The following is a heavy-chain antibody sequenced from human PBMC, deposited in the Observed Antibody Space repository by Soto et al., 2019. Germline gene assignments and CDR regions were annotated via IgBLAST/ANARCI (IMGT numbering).Heavy chain of an antibody. D-gene: IGHD7-27*01. Sequence: QVQLQESGPGLVKPSETLSLTCTVSGGSSNNHYWSWIRQPPGKGLEWIGYIYYTGSTNYNPSLKSRVTISVDTSKNQFSLNLTSLTAAHTAIYYCARSNWYSEYWGQGTLVTVSS. CDR3: ARSNWYSEY. V-gene: IGHV4-59*11. CDR1: GGSSNNHY. CDR2: IYYTGST. J-gene: IGHJ4*02.